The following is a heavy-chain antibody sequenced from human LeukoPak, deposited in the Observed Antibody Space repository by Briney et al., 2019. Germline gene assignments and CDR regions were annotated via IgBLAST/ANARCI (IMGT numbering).Heavy chain of an antibody. V-gene: IGHV3-23*01. CDR3: ARDRSRCVY. Sequence: GGSLRLSCATSGFTFSAYAMTWVRQAPGKGLEWVSLISGSGTTYYADSVKGRFTVSRDNSKNTLYLQMKSLRAEDTAVYYCARDRSRCVYWGQGTLVTVSS. J-gene: IGHJ4*02. CDR1: GFTFSAYA. D-gene: IGHD3-10*01. CDR2: ISGSGTT.